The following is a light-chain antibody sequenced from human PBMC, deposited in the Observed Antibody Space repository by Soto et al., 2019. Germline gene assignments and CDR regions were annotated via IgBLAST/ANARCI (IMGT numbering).Light chain of an antibody. CDR2: DAS. J-gene: IGKJ2*01. Sequence: EIVMTQSPATLSVSPGERATLSCRASQSVSIKLAWYQQKPGQAPRLLIYDASNRATGIPARFSGSGSGTDFTLTISSLEPEDFAVYYCQQRSNWPPMYTFGQGTKVDIK. CDR3: QQRSNWPPMYT. V-gene: IGKV3-11*01. CDR1: QSVSIK.